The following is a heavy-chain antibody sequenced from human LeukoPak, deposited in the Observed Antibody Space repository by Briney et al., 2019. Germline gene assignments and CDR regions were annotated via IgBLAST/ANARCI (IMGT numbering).Heavy chain of an antibody. CDR1: GGSISSSSYY. Sequence: PSETLSLTCTVSGGSISSSSYYWGWIRQPPGKGLEWIGSIYYSGSTYYNPSLKSRVTISVDTSKNQFSLKLSSVTAADTAVYYCARDHGYDSSYWGQGTLVTVSS. D-gene: IGHD5-12*01. CDR2: IYYSGST. CDR3: ARDHGYDSSY. V-gene: IGHV4-39*07. J-gene: IGHJ4*02.